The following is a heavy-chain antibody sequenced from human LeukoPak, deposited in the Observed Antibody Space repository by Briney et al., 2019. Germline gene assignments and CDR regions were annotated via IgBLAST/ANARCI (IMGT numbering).Heavy chain of an antibody. Sequence: GASVKVSCKTSGYTFIDYYMHWVRQAPGQGLEWMGIINPSGGSTSYAQKFQGRVTMTRDMSTSTVYMELSSLRSEDTAVYYCARESYCGGDCRAPTGYFDYWGQGTLVTVSS. CDR3: ARESYCGGDCRAPTGYFDY. CDR2: INPSGGST. J-gene: IGHJ4*02. CDR1: GYTFIDYY. V-gene: IGHV1-46*01. D-gene: IGHD2-21*02.